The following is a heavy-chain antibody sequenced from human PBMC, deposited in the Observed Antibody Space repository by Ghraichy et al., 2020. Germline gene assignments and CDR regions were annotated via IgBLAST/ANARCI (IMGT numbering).Heavy chain of an antibody. CDR3: AKSPMIRGAMDWFDP. CDR1: GFTFSTYA. CDR2: ISGSSAST. V-gene: IGHV3-23*01. J-gene: IGHJ5*02. D-gene: IGHD3-10*01. Sequence: GESLNISCAASGFTFSTYAMSWVRQAPGKGLEWVSAISGSSASTYYADSVKGRFTISRDNSKNMLYLQMSGLRAEDTAVYFCAKSPMIRGAMDWFDPWGQGTLVTVSS.